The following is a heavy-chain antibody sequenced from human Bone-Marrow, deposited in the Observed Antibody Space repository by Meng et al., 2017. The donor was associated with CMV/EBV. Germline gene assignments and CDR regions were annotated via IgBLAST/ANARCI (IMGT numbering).Heavy chain of an antibody. CDR3: ARSSGWYLGAMFLIDY. D-gene: IGHD6-19*01. CDR1: GFTFSSYA. J-gene: IGHJ4*02. Sequence: GESLKISCAASGFTFSSYAMHWVRQAPGKVLEWVAVISYDGSNKYYADSVKGRFTISRDNSKNTLYLQMNSLRAEDTAVYYCARSSGWYLGAMFLIDYWGQGTLVTVSS. CDR2: ISYDGSNK. V-gene: IGHV3-30*04.